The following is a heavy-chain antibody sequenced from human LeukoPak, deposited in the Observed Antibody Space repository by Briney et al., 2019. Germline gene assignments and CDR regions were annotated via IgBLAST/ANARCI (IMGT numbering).Heavy chain of an antibody. Sequence: ASVKVSCKVSGYTLTELSMHWVRQAPGKGLEWMGGFDPEDGETIYAQKFQGRVTMTEDTSTDTAYMELSSLRSEDTAVYYCATLPPLVPAGSADAFDIWGQGTMVTVSS. CDR1: GYTLTELS. J-gene: IGHJ3*02. CDR2: FDPEDGET. D-gene: IGHD2-2*01. V-gene: IGHV1-24*01. CDR3: ATLPPLVPAGSADAFDI.